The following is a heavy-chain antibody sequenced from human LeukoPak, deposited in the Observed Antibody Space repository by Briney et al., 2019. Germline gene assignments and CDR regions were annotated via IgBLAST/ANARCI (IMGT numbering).Heavy chain of an antibody. CDR2: IYYSGNT. D-gene: IGHD6-13*01. J-gene: IGHJ4*02. CDR1: GGSISNYY. V-gene: IGHV4-59*12. Sequence: SETLSLTCTVSGGSISNYYWSWIRQPPGKGLEWIGYIYYSGNTNYNPSLKSRVTISVDTSKNQFSLHLSSVTAADTAVYYCARSAFLVTAPGLYYFDYWGQGTLVAVSS. CDR3: ARSAFLVTAPGLYYFDY.